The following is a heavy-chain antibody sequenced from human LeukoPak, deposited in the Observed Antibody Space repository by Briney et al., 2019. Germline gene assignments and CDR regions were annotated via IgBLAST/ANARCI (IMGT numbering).Heavy chain of an antibody. J-gene: IGHJ4*02. Sequence: TSETLSLTCTVSGGSIRSYYWTWIRQPPGKGLEWIGCVYYSGDTYYNPSLKSRVTMSLDTSKNQFSLKLSSLTAADTAVYYCASTLGELSLYLDYWGQGTLVTVSS. CDR3: ASTLGELSLYLDY. D-gene: IGHD3-16*02. V-gene: IGHV4-59*01. CDR2: VYYSGDT. CDR1: GGSIRSYY.